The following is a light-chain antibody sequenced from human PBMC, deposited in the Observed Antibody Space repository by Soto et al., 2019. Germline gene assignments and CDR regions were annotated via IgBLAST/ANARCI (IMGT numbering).Light chain of an antibody. CDR1: SSDVGGYNY. V-gene: IGLV2-8*01. J-gene: IGLJ2*01. CDR3: SSYAGSNNYVV. CDR2: EVT. Sequence: QSALTQPPSASGSPGQSVTISCTGTSSDVGGYNYVSWYQQHPGKAPKLMIYEVTKRPSGVPYRFSGSKSGSTASLTVSGRQAADEADDYCSSYAGSNNYVVFGGGTKLTVL.